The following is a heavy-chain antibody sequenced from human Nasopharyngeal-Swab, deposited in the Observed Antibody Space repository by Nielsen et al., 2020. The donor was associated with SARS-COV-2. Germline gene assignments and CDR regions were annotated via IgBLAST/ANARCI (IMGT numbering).Heavy chain of an antibody. CDR1: GYTFTDYG. CDR2: LSAYNGNT. D-gene: IGHD2-15*01. J-gene: IGHJ3*02. V-gene: IGHV1-18*01. Sequence: ASVKVSCKASGYTFTDYGISWVRQAPGQGLEWMGWLSAYNGNTNYAQRVQGSVTMTTDTSTSTAYMELRSLRSDDTAVYYCARERRGGYHDAFDIWGQGTMVTVSS. CDR3: ARERRGGYHDAFDI.